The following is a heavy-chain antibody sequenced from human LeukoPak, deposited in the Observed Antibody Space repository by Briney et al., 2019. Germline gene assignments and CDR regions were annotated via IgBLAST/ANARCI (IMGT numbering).Heavy chain of an antibody. CDR2: INHRATT. Sequence: SGTLSLTCAVYGGSFSGYFWTWIGQSPGKGLEWIGEINHRATTDYNPSLKSRVSLSVDTSKNQFSLKLTSVTAADTAVYYCARCSGDLGAGTFAFDIWGQGTMVTVSS. CDR1: GGSFSGYF. V-gene: IGHV4-34*01. D-gene: IGHD6-19*01. CDR3: ARCSGDLGAGTFAFDI. J-gene: IGHJ3*02.